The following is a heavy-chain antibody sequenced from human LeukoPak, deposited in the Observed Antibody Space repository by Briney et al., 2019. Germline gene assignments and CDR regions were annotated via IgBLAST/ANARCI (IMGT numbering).Heavy chain of an antibody. CDR3: VEGRVGTTRWDAFDI. V-gene: IGHV3-64D*06. Sequence: GGSLRLSCSGSGFTLSFYAMHWVRQAPGKGLEYVSAISGNGGSTYYADSVKGRFTIYRDNSRDTLYLQMSSLRAEDTAVYYCVEGRVGTTRWDAFDIWGQGTMVTVSS. CDR2: ISGNGGST. J-gene: IGHJ3*02. D-gene: IGHD1-26*01. CDR1: GFTLSFYA.